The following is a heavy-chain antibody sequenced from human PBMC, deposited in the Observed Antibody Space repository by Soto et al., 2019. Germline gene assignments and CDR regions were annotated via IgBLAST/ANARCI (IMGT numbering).Heavy chain of an antibody. CDR2: IWYDGSNK. Sequence: QVQLVESGGGVVQPGRSLRLSCAASGFTFSSYGMHWVRQAPGKGLEWVAVIWYDGSNKYYADSVKGRFIISRDNSKNTLYLQMNSLRAEDTAVYYCARDGITMVRGVYQFDYWGQGTLVTVSS. V-gene: IGHV3-33*01. CDR3: ARDGITMVRGVYQFDY. D-gene: IGHD3-10*01. J-gene: IGHJ4*02. CDR1: GFTFSSYG.